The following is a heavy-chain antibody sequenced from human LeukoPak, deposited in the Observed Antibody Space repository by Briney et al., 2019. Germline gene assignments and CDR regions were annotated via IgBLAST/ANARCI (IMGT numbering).Heavy chain of an antibody. CDR2: IYYSGST. J-gene: IGHJ5*02. D-gene: IGHD6-6*01. CDR1: GGSISSSSYY. Sequence: SETLSLTCTVSGGSISSSSYYWGWIRQPPGKGLEWIGSIYYSGSTYYNPSLKSRVTISVDTSKNQFSLKLSSVTATDTAVYYCARGGGAARPWDNWFDPWGQGTLVTVSS. CDR3: ARGGGAARPWDNWFDP. V-gene: IGHV4-39*07.